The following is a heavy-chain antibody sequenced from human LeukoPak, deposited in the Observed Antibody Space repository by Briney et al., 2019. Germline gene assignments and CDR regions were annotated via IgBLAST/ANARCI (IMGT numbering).Heavy chain of an antibody. D-gene: IGHD5-12*01. CDR1: EFSVGSNY. CDR2: IYSGGST. Sequence: GGSLRLSCAASEFSVGSNYMTWVRQAPGKGLEWVSLIYSGGSTYYADSVKGRFTISRDNSKNTLYLHVNSLRPEDTAVYYCAKGGGYEAQYYYYYLDVWGKGTTVTISS. CDR3: AKGGGYEAQYYYYYLDV. J-gene: IGHJ6*03. V-gene: IGHV3-66*01.